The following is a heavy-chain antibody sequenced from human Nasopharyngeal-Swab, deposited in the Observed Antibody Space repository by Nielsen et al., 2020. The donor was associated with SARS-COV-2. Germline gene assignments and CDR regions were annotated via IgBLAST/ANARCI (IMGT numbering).Heavy chain of an antibody. J-gene: IGHJ4*02. Sequence: VRQAPGKGLEWVSVIYSGGSTYYADSVKGRFTISRDNSKNTLYLQMNSLRAEDTAVYYCARDKGGNSPPYYFDHWGQGTPVTVSS. CDR2: IYSGGST. D-gene: IGHD4-23*01. CDR3: ARDKGGNSPPYYFDH. V-gene: IGHV3-53*01.